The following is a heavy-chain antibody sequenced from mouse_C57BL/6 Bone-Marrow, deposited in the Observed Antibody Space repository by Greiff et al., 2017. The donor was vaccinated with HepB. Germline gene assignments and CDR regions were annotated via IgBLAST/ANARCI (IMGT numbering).Heavy chain of an antibody. V-gene: IGHV3-6*01. J-gene: IGHJ3*01. D-gene: IGHD2-4*01. CDR3: EGGLYYDYDGSFAY. Sequence: VQLKESGPGLVKPSQSLSLTCSVTGYSITSGYYWNWIRQFPGNKLEWMGYISYDGSNNYNPSLKNRISITRDTSKNQFFLNLNSVTTEDTATYYCEGGLYYDYDGSFAYWGQGTLVTVSA. CDR1: GYSITSGYY. CDR2: ISYDGSN.